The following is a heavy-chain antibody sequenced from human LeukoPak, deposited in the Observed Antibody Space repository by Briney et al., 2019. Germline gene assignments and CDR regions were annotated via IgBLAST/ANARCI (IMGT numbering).Heavy chain of an antibody. V-gene: IGHV4-59*12. CDR3: ARATYYYGSGSLLH. Sequence: PSETLSLTCTVSGGSISSYYWSWIRQPPGKGLEWIGYIYYSGSTNYNPSLKSRVTISVDTSKNQFSLKLSSVTAADTAVYYCARATYYYGSGSLLHWGQGTLVTVSS. CDR1: GGSISSYY. J-gene: IGHJ4*02. D-gene: IGHD3-10*01. CDR2: IYYSGST.